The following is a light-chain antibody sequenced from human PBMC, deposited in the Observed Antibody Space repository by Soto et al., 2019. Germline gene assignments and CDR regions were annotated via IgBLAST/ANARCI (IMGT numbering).Light chain of an antibody. Sequence: EIILTQSPATLSLSPGDRATLSCRASQSVSHYLAWYQQKPGQAPRLLVYDASNRATGIPTRFSGSGSGTDFTLTISNLEPEDFAVYYCQQHISWPLTFGGGTKVDIK. CDR1: QSVSHY. CDR2: DAS. V-gene: IGKV3-11*01. J-gene: IGKJ4*01. CDR3: QQHISWPLT.